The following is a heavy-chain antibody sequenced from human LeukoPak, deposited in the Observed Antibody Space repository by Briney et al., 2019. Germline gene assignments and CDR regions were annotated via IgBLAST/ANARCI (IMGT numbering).Heavy chain of an antibody. CDR2: INHSGST. V-gene: IGHV4-34*01. D-gene: IGHD2-15*01. CDR1: GGSFSGYY. Sequence: PSETLSLTCAVYGGSFSGYYWSGIRQPPGKGLEWIWEINHSGSTNYNPSLKSRVTISVDTSKNQFSLKLSSVTAADTAVYYCARGRRRCSGGSCYRNWFDPWGQGTLVTVSS. CDR3: ARGRRRCSGGSCYRNWFDP. J-gene: IGHJ5*02.